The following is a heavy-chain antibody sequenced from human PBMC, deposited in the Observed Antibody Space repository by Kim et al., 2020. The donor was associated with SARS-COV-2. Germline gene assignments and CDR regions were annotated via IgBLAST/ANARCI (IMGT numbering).Heavy chain of an antibody. CDR3: ARDGHGLDV. Sequence: SVMIYYADSVKGRFTISRDDVKNFLFLQMNGMRDEDTAVYYCARDGHGLDVWGQGTTVIVSS. J-gene: IGHJ6*02. V-gene: IGHV3-48*02. CDR2: SVMI.